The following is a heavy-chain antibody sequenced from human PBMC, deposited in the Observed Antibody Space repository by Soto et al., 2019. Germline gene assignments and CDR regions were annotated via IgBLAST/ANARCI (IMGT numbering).Heavy chain of an antibody. J-gene: IGHJ2*01. CDR1: GGSISSSSYY. V-gene: IGHV4-39*01. CDR3: ARCPSLYCSSTSCYSTGTARPADWYFDL. D-gene: IGHD2-2*01. CDR2: IYYSGST. Sequence: QLQLQESGPGLVKPSETLSLTCPVSGGSISSSSYYWGWIRQPPGKGLEWIGSIYYSGSTYYNPSLKSRVTISVDTSKNQFSLKLSSVTAADTAVYYCARCPSLYCSSTSCYSTGTARPADWYFDLWGRGTLVTVSS.